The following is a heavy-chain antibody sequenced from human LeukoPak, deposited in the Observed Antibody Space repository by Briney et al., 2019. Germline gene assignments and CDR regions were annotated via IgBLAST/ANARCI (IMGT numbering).Heavy chain of an antibody. CDR3: GRDGYCSGGSCYFIAVAGDY. V-gene: IGHV1-18*01. CDR2: ISAYNGNA. D-gene: IGHD2-15*01. CDR1: GYTFTSYG. J-gene: IGHJ4*02. Sequence: GASVKVSGKASGYTFTSYGISWVRQAPGQGLEWMGWISAYNGNANYAQKLQGRVTMTTDTSTSTAYMELRSLRSDDTAVYYCGRDGYCSGGSCYFIAVAGDYWGQGTLVTVSS.